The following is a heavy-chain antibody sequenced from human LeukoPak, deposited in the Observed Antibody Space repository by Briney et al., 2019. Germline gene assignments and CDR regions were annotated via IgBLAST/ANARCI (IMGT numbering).Heavy chain of an antibody. CDR1: GFTFRGAA. J-gene: IGHJ3*01. CDR3: AKDIQLST. Sequence: GGSLRLSCAVSGFTFRGAAMTWVRQAPGKGLEWVSLISSSGNNAYYADSVKGLFTISRDNSKNTLSLQMNSLRVEDTAIYYCAKDIQLSTWGLGTRVTVSS. D-gene: IGHD5-24*01. CDR2: ISSSGNNA. V-gene: IGHV3-23*01.